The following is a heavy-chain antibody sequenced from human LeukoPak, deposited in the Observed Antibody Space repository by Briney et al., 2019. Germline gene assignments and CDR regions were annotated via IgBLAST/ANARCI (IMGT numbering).Heavy chain of an antibody. V-gene: IGHV3-11*04. J-gene: IGHJ5*02. D-gene: IGHD3-22*01. CDR2: ISSSGSTI. CDR3: ARAFVSYYYDSSGYYLDRYNWFDP. Sequence: GGSLRLSCAASGFTFSDYYMSWIRQAPGKGLEWVSYISSSGSTIYYADSVKGRFTISRDSAKNSLYLQMNSLRAEDTAVYYCARAFVSYYYDSSGYYLDRYNWFDPWGQGTLVTVSS. CDR1: GFTFSDYY.